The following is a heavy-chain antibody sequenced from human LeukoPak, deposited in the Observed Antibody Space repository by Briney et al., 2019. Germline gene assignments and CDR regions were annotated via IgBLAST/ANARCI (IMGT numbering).Heavy chain of an antibody. CDR1: GYTFTSYG. CDR3: ARDEYYGSGSYFGVSGAFPLAD. V-gene: IGHV1-18*01. J-gene: IGHJ4*02. CDR2: ISAYNGNT. D-gene: IGHD3-10*01. Sequence: ASVKVSCKASGYTFTSYGISWVRQAPGQGLEWMGWISAYNGNTNYAQKLQGRVTMTTDTSTSTAYMELRSLRSDDTAVYYCARDEYYGSGSYFGVSGAFPLADWGQGTLVTVSS.